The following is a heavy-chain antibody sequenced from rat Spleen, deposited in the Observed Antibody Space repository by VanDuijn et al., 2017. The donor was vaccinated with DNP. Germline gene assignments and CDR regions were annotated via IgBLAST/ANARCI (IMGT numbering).Heavy chain of an antibody. D-gene: IGHD1-5*01. J-gene: IGHJ1*01. CDR3: ARHIGTTGWYFDF. CDR1: GFSFSNYY. CDR2: ITTGGGTT. Sequence: EVQLVESGGGLVQPGRSLKLSCAASGFSFSNYYMAWVRQAPTKGLEWVAYITTGGGTTYYRDSVKGRFTISRDNAKSTLYLEMDSLRSEDTATYYCARHIGTTGWYFDFWGPGTMVTVSS. V-gene: IGHV5-25*01.